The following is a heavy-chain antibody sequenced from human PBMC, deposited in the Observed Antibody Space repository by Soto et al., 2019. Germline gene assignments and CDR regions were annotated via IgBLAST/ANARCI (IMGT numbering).Heavy chain of an antibody. D-gene: IGHD1-26*01. CDR2: ISGSGFKK. Sequence: TGGSLRLSCAASGFIFENFGMSWVRQAPGKGLEWISSISGSGFKKYYADPVKGRFTISRDNSKSTVYLELNNLSAEDTAVYHCAKNQGVELVPLATVDWFDPWGQGSVVTVS. V-gene: IGHV3-23*01. CDR1: GFIFENFG. J-gene: IGHJ5*02. CDR3: AKNQGVELVPLATVDWFDP.